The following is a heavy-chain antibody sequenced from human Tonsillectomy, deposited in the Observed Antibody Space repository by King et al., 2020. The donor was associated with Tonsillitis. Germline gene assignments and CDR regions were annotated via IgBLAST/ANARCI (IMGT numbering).Heavy chain of an antibody. CDR1: GFTFSSYS. CDR2: ISISSSTI. D-gene: IGHD6-13*01. J-gene: IGHJ6*02. V-gene: IGHV3-48*01. CDR3: AREWGGRYSGSWYGMDV. Sequence: VQLVEFGGGLVQPGGSLRLSCAASGFTFSSYSMNWVRQAPGKGLEWVSYISISSSTIYYADSVKGRFTISRDNAKNSLYLQMNSLRAEDTAVYYCAREWGGRYSGSWYGMDVWGQGTTVTVSS.